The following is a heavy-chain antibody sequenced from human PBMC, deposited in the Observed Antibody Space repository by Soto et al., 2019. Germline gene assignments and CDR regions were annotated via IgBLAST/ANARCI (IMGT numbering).Heavy chain of an antibody. J-gene: IGHJ6*02. CDR1: GFSFSSYG. Sequence: GGSLRLSCAASGFSFSSYGMHWVRQAPGKGLEWVAVIWHDGSKKYYADSVKGRLIISRDNSKNTLYVQINSLRAEDTAVYFCARGSIVAAEYGMDVWGQGTTVTVSS. CDR3: ARGSIVAAEYGMDV. CDR2: IWHDGSKK. V-gene: IGHV3-33*01. D-gene: IGHD6-13*01.